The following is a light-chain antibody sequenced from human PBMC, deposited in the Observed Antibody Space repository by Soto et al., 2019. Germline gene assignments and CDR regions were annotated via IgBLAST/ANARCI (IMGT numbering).Light chain of an antibody. CDR1: QSVNAN. CDR2: GAS. Sequence: EVVMTQSPATLSVSPGERATLSCRASQSVNANLAWYQQKPGQAPRLLIHGASNRATGIPARFSGSGFGTEFIXNILSXXSEDFAVYYCQQYNTWLWTFGQGTKVEI. V-gene: IGKV3-15*01. CDR3: QQYNTWLWT. J-gene: IGKJ1*01.